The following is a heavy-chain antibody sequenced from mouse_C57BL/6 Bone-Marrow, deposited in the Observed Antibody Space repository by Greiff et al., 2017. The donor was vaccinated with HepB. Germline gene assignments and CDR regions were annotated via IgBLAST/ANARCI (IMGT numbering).Heavy chain of an antibody. CDR1: GYTFTSYW. V-gene: IGHV1-72*01. CDR2: IDPNSGGT. J-gene: IGHJ4*01. Sequence: LFNPFSSFHLSFKASGYTFTSYWMHWVKQRPGRGLEWIGRIDPNSGGTKYNEKFKSKATLTVDKPSSTAYMQLSSLTSEDSAVYYCARTGDYDNYYAMDYWGQGTSVTVSS. CDR3: ARTGDYDNYYAMDY. D-gene: IGHD2-4*01.